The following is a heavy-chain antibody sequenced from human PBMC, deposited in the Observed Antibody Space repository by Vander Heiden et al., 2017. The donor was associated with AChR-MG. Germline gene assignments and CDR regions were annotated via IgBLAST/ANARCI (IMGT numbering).Heavy chain of an antibody. D-gene: IGHD6-19*01. V-gene: IGHV1-2*02. CDR2: INPNSGGT. CDR1: AYTFTGYY. J-gene: IGHJ6*02. Sequence: QVQLVQPGAEVKKPAASVTVSCTASAYTFTGYYMNWVRQAPGQGLEWMGWINPNSGGTNYAQKFQGRVTMTRDTSISTAYMELSRLRSDDTAVYYCARDGGIAVAGTNGMDVWGQGTTVTVSS. CDR3: ARDGGIAVAGTNGMDV.